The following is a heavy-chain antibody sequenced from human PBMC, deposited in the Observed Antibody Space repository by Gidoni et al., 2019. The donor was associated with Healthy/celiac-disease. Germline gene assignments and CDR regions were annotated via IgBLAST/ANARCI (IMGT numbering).Heavy chain of an antibody. Sequence: EVQLLESGGGLVQPGGSLRLSCAASGFTFSSYAMRWVRQAQGKGLEWVAGISGSGGSTYYADAVKGRITNYRDNSKNTLCLQMNSLRGEDTAVYYCAKGDSIAARGGAFDYWGQGTLVTVSS. CDR1: GFTFSSYA. CDR2: ISGSGGST. J-gene: IGHJ4*02. D-gene: IGHD6-6*01. CDR3: AKGDSIAARGGAFDY. V-gene: IGHV3-23*01.